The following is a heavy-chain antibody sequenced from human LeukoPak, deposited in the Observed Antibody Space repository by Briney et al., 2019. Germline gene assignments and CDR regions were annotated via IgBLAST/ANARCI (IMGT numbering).Heavy chain of an antibody. V-gene: IGHV3-9*01. D-gene: IGHD3-10*01. CDR2: ISWNSGSI. CDR1: GFTFDDYA. Sequence: PGRSLRLSCAASGFTFDDYAMHWVRQAPGKGLEWVSGISWNSGSIGYADSVKGRFTISRDNAKNSLYLQMNSLRAEDTALYYCAKDTARWFGENDAFDIWGQGTMVTVPS. J-gene: IGHJ3*02. CDR3: AKDTARWFGENDAFDI.